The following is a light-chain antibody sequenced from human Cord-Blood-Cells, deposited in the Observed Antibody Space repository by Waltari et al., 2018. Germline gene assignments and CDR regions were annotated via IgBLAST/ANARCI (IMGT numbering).Light chain of an antibody. Sequence: EIVMQQSPATLSVSPGERAALACRASQSVSSNLAWYQQKPGHAPRLLIYGASTRATGIPARFSGSGSGTEFTLTISSLQSEDFAVYYCQQYNNWPYTFGQGTKLEIK. CDR2: GAS. V-gene: IGKV3-15*01. J-gene: IGKJ2*01. CDR3: QQYNNWPYT. CDR1: QSVSSN.